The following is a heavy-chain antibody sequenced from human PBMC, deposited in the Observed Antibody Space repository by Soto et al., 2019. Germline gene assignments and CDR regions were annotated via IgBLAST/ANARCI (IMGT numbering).Heavy chain of an antibody. Sequence: GSLRLSCAASGFTFSTYAMSWVRQAPGKGLEWVSGFSGRVGSTYYADSVKGRFTVSSDNSKNILYLQMNSLRAEDTAVYYCAKSSVTTGLRNWGQGTLVTVSS. J-gene: IGHJ4*02. D-gene: IGHD4-17*01. CDR3: AKSSVTTGLRN. V-gene: IGHV3-23*01. CDR2: FSGRVGST. CDR1: GFTFSTYA.